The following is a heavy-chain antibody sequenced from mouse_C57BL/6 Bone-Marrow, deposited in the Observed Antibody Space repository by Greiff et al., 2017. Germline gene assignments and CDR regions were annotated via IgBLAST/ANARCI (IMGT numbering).Heavy chain of an antibody. D-gene: IGHD3-3*01. Sequence: QVQLQQPGAELVRPGSSVKLSCKASGYTFTSYWMHWVKQRPIQGLEWIGNIDPSDSDTNYNQKFKDKATLTVDKSSSTAYMQLSSLTSEDSAVDYCASKGAGSEVWYFDVWGTGTTVTVSS. V-gene: IGHV1-52*01. CDR2: IDPSDSDT. CDR1: GYTFTSYW. J-gene: IGHJ1*03. CDR3: ASKGAGSEVWYFDV.